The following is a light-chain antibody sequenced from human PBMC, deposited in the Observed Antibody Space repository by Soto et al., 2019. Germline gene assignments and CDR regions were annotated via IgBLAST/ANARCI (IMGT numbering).Light chain of an antibody. CDR2: LNSDGSH. CDR3: QTWTTGIRV. V-gene: IGLV4-69*01. CDR1: SGHSSYA. J-gene: IGLJ2*01. Sequence: QLVLTQSPSASASLGASVKLTCTLSSGHSSYAIAWHQQQPEKGPQYLMKLNSDGSHTKGDGIPDRFSGSSSGAERYLTISSLQSEDEADYYCQTWTTGIRVFGGGTKVTVL.